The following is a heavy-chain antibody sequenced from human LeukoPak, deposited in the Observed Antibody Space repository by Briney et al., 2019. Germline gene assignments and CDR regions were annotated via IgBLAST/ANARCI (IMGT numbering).Heavy chain of an antibody. V-gene: IGHV3-23*01. J-gene: IGHJ4*02. CDR1: GFTFNNYA. Sequence: PGGSLRLSCVASGFTFNNYAMTWVRQAPGKGLEWVSAISGSGYSTYYADSVKGRFTISRDNSKNTLYLQMHSLRTDDTALYYCAREMAGYYFDYWGQGTLVTVSS. CDR3: AREMAGYYFDY. CDR2: ISGSGYST. D-gene: IGHD5-24*01.